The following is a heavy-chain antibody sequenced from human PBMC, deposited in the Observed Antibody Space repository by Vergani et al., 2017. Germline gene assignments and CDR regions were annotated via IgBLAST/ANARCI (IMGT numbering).Heavy chain of an antibody. D-gene: IGHD3-9*01. CDR2: SNPSGGTT. Sequence: QVQLVQSGAEVKKPGASVKVSCKASGYAFTNYYLHWVRQASGQRLEWMGLSNPSGGTTSYAQKFKGRVTMTRDTSTNTVYMELSSLRSEDTAVYYCATGVLTGYFYFNYWGQGTLVTVSS. CDR1: GYAFTNYY. CDR3: ATGVLTGYFYFNY. J-gene: IGHJ4*02. V-gene: IGHV1-46*03.